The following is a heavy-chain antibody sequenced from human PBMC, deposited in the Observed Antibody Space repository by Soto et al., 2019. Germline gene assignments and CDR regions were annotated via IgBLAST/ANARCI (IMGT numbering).Heavy chain of an antibody. CDR2: IVVGNGNT. D-gene: IGHD3-16*01. CDR3: ATASRGYTFGFDS. J-gene: IGHJ4*02. V-gene: IGHV1-58*01. CDR1: GFSLSTST. Sequence: GXSVKVSCKASGFSLSTSTVQWVRQSRGHRLEWIGWIVVGNGNTNFAQNLRQRVTFSRDMSTNTAYMDVNSLRSDDTAMYYCATASRGYTFGFDSWGQGSLVTVSS.